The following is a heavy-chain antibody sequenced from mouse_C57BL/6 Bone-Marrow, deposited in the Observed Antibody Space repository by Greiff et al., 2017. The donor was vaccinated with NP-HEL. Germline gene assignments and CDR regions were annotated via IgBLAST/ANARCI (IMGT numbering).Heavy chain of an antibody. V-gene: IGHV1-80*01. CDR3: ARWDTTVVNFDY. CDR1: GYAFSSYW. D-gene: IGHD1-1*01. J-gene: IGHJ2*01. CDR2: IYPGDGDT. Sequence: LQESGAELVKPGASVKISCKASGYAFSSYWMNWVKQRPGKGLEWIGQIYPGDGDTNYNGKFKGKATLTADKSSSTAYMQLSSLTSEDSAVYFGARWDTTVVNFDYWGQGTTLTVSS.